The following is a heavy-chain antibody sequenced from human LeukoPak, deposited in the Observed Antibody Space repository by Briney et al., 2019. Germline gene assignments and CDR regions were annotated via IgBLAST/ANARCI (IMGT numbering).Heavy chain of an antibody. Sequence: GGSLGLSCAAPGFTFSNYAMSWVRQAPGKGLEWVSAISGSGSSTYYADSVKGRFTISRDSSKNTLYLQMNSLRAEDTAVYYCAKSGSYSPTHFDNWGQGTLVTVSS. CDR3: AKSGSYSPTHFDN. V-gene: IGHV3-23*01. CDR2: ISGSGSST. D-gene: IGHD1-26*01. CDR1: GFTFSNYA. J-gene: IGHJ4*02.